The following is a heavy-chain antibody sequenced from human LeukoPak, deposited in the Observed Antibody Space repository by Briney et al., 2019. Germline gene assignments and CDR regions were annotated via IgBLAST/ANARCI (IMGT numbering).Heavy chain of an antibody. V-gene: IGHV3-7*03. CDR1: GFTFSRHW. Sequence: GGSLRLSCAASGFTFSRHWMTWVRQAPGTGLEWVANIKQDGSEKYYADSMKGRFTVSRDNAKNSLYLQINGLRAEDTAVYYCARDQVYSSGTYLRYFQFGGQGTLVTVSS. CDR2: IKQDGSEK. CDR3: ARDQVYSSGTYLRYFQF. J-gene: IGHJ1*01. D-gene: IGHD3-22*01.